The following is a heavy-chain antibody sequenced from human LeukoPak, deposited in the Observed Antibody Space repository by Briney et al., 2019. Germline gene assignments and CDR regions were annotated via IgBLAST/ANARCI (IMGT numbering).Heavy chain of an antibody. J-gene: IGHJ4*01. CDR1: GYTFTSYY. V-gene: IGHV1-46*01. D-gene: IGHD5-18*01. Sequence: ASVKVSCKASGYTFTSYYMHWVRQAPGQGLEWMGIINPSGGSTSYAQKFQGRVTMTRDTSTSTVYMELSSLRSEDTAVYYCVRVGVSYGYFDYWGQEPWSPSPQ. CDR3: VRVGVSYGYFDY. CDR2: INPSGGST.